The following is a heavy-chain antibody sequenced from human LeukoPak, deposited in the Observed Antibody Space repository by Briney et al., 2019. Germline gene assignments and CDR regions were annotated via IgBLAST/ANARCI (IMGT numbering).Heavy chain of an antibody. D-gene: IGHD3-22*01. CDR3: ARDYYDTAADAFDI. J-gene: IGHJ3*02. CDR1: GYTFTSYG. CDR2: ISAYNGNT. V-gene: IGHV1-18*01. Sequence: ASVKVSFKASGYTFTSYGISWVRQAPGQGLEWMGWISAYNGNTNYAQKLQGRVTMTTDTSTSTAYMELRSLRSDDTAVYYCARDYYDTAADAFDIWGQGTMVTVSS.